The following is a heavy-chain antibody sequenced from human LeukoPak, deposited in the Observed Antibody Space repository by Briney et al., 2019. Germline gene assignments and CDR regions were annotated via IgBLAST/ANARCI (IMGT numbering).Heavy chain of an antibody. V-gene: IGHV4-59*01. CDR3: ARTMEAEVGEYFDY. J-gene: IGHJ4*02. CDR2: IYYSGST. CDR1: GGSISSYY. Sequence: PSGTLSLTCTVSGGSISSYYWSWIRQPPGKGLEWIAYIYYSGSTNYNPSLKSRVTISVDTSKNQFSLKLSSVTAADTAVYYCARTMEAEVGEYFDYWGQGTLVTVSS. D-gene: IGHD3-10*01.